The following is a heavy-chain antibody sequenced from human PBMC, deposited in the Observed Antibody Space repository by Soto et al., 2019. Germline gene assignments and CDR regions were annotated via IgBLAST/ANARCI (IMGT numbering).Heavy chain of an antibody. Sequence: EVQLVDSGGGLVQPGGSLRLSCAASGFTFTGYWMSWVRQAPGTGLEWVANLKQDASEKEYVDSVKGRFTISRDNAKNSLYLQMNSLRVEDTAVYYCAREGVGGFDYWGQGTLVTVSS. CDR1: GFTFTGYW. J-gene: IGHJ4*02. D-gene: IGHD3-16*01. CDR2: LKQDASEK. V-gene: IGHV3-7*01. CDR3: AREGVGGFDY.